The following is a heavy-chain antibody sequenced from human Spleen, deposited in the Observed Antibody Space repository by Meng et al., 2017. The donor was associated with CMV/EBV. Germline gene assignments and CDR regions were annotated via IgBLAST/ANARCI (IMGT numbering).Heavy chain of an antibody. CDR3: VRDGNYYDSSGYYSPRQFDY. CDR2: ISSGSGSR. D-gene: IGHD3-22*01. V-gene: IGHV3-21*06. J-gene: IGHJ4*02. CDR1: GFSFSTYP. Sequence: GESLKISCAASGFSFSTYPMAWVRQAPGKGLEWVSSISSGSGSRHYAESVRGRFAISRDNAENSLYLQMNSLRAEDTAVYYCVRDGNYYDSSGYYSPRQFDYWGQGTLVTVSS.